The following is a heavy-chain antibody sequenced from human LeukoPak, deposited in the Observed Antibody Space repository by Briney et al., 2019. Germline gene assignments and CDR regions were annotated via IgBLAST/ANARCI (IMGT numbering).Heavy chain of an antibody. Sequence: GGSLRLSCAASGFSFSSYSINLVRQAPGKGLEWVSDISGEGNAKHYTDSVMSRFTTSREDAKNAMYLQMNSMRAEDTAVYFCARPSVYDFDYWGQGTLVTVSS. V-gene: IGHV3-48*01. CDR2: ISGEGNAK. CDR1: GFSFSSYS. J-gene: IGHJ4*02. D-gene: IGHD5/OR15-5a*01. CDR3: ARPSVYDFDY.